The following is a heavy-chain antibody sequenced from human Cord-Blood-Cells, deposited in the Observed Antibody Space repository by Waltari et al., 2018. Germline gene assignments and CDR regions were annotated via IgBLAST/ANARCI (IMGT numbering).Heavy chain of an antibody. J-gene: IGHJ4*02. D-gene: IGHD6-6*01. V-gene: IGHV3-30*18. CDR3: ANDGARPGGGTFDY. CDR1: GFTFSSYG. CDR2: KSYDGSNK. Sequence: QVQLVESGGGVVQPGRSLRLSCAASGFTFSSYGMHWVRQAPGKGLEVVAVKSYDGSNKYYADAVKGRFTISRDNSKNTLYLQRNSRRAEDTAVYYCANDGARPGGGTFDYWGQGTLVTVSS.